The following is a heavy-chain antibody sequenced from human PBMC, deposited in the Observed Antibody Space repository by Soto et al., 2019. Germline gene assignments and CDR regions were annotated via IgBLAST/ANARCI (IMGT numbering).Heavy chain of an antibody. CDR2: ISSSGYI. J-gene: IGHJ5*02. Sequence: PGGSLRLSCAASGFNFNSYTINWVRQAPGKRLEWLSSISSSGYIFSTDSVRGRFTISRDNAKNSLYLQMNSLRAEDTAVYYCARESEDIVVVPAASFDPWGQGTLGTVSS. D-gene: IGHD2-2*01. CDR3: ARESEDIVVVPAASFDP. CDR1: GFNFNSYT. V-gene: IGHV3-21*04.